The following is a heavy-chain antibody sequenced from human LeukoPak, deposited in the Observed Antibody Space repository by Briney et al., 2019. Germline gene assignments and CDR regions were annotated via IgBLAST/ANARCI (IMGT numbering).Heavy chain of an antibody. CDR2: IYYSGST. CDR1: GGSISSSSYY. Sequence: SETLSLTCTVSGGSISSSSYYWGWIRQPPGKGLEWIGSIYYSGSTYYNPSLKSRVTISVDTSKNQFSLKLSSVTAADTAVYYCARQTRWGSGWYGPMGYFDYWGQGTLVTVSS. J-gene: IGHJ4*02. D-gene: IGHD6-19*01. V-gene: IGHV4-39*01. CDR3: ARQTRWGSGWYGPMGYFDY.